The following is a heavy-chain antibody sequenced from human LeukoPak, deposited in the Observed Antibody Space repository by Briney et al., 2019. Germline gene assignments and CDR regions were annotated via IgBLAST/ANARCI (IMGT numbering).Heavy chain of an antibody. Sequence: NPSETLSLTCSVCGGSISSYYWSWIRQPAGKGLEWIGRIYTSGSTNYNPSLKSRVTISVDTSKNQFSLKLSSVTAADTAVYYCATTGSGDFYNYFDYWGQGTQVTVSS. J-gene: IGHJ4*02. CDR2: IYTSGST. D-gene: IGHD3-10*01. V-gene: IGHV4-4*07. CDR1: GGSISSYY. CDR3: ATTGSGDFYNYFDY.